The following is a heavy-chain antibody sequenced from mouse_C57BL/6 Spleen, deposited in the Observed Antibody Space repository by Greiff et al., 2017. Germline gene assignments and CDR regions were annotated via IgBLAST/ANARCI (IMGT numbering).Heavy chain of an antibody. CDR1: GFSLTSYG. Sequence: VQLVESGPGLVQPSQSLSITCTVSGFSLTSYGVHWVRQSPGKGLEWLGVIWSGGSTDYNAAFISRLSISKDNSKSQVFFKMNSLQADDTAIYYCARNSLYYYGSPWYFDVWGTGTTVTVSS. J-gene: IGHJ1*03. D-gene: IGHD1-1*01. V-gene: IGHV2-2*01. CDR3: ARNSLYYYGSPWYFDV. CDR2: IWSGGST.